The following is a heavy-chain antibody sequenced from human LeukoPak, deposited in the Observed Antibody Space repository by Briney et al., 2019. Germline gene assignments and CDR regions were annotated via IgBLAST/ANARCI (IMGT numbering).Heavy chain of an antibody. J-gene: IGHJ4*02. CDR3: ANTYNYYDSSGYLDY. D-gene: IGHD3-22*01. Sequence: GGSLRLSCAASGFTFSSYGMHWVRQAPGKGLEWVAVISYDGSNKYYADSVKGRFTISRDNSKNTLYLQMNSLRAEDTAVYYCANTYNYYDSSGYLDYWGQGTLATVSS. CDR1: GFTFSSYG. CDR2: ISYDGSNK. V-gene: IGHV3-30*18.